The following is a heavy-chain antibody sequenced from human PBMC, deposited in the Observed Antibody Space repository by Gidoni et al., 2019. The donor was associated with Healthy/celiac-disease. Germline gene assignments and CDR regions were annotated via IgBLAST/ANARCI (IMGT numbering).Heavy chain of an antibody. CDR1: GFTFSSYG. D-gene: IGHD4-17*01. V-gene: IGHV3-30*18. CDR3: AKDKSFGDYGAGY. J-gene: IGHJ4*02. Sequence: QVQLVESGGGVVQPGRSLRLSCAASGFTFSSYGMHWVRQAPGKGLEGVAVISYDGSNKYYADSVKGRFTISRDNSKNTLYLQMNSLRAEDTAVYYCAKDKSFGDYGAGYWGQGTLVTVSS. CDR2: ISYDGSNK.